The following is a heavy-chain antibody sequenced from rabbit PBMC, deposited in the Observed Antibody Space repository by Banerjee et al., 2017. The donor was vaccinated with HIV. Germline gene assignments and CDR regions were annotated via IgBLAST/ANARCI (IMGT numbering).Heavy chain of an antibody. D-gene: IGHD1-1*01. Sequence: QEQLEESGGGLVKPEGSLTLTCKASGFSFSNKYVMCWVRQTPGKGLEWIACINTSSGNTVYASWAKGRFTNSKTSSTTVTLQMTSLTVADTAAYLCAGSLVDNANLWGQGTLVTVS. J-gene: IGHJ4*01. CDR2: INTSSGNT. CDR3: AGSLVDNANL. CDR1: GFSFSNKYV. V-gene: IGHV1S45*01.